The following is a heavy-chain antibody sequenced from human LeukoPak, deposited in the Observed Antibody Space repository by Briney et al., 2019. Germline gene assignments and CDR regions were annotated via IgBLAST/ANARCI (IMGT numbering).Heavy chain of an antibody. CDR1: GYTFTGYY. J-gene: IGHJ6*03. D-gene: IGHD5-24*01. V-gene: IGHV1-2*02. Sequence: GASVKVSCKASGYTFTGYYMHWVRQAPGQGLEWMGWINPNSGGTNYAQKFQGRVTMTRDTSINTAYMELSRLRSGDTAVYYCAKDTSQRWLQFWRYYYMDVWGKGTTVTISS. CDR2: INPNSGGT. CDR3: AKDTSQRWLQFWRYYYMDV.